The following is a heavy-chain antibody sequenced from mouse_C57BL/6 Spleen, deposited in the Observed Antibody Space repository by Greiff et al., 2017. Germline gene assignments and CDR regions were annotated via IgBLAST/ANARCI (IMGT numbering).Heavy chain of an antibody. Sequence: QVQLQQPGAELVKPGASVKLSCKASGYTFTSYWMHWVKQRPGRGLEWIGRIDPNSGGTKYNEKFKCKATLTVAKPSSTAYMQLSSLTSEDCAVYYCARHGIYGYDEWFADWGQGTLVTVSA. D-gene: IGHD2-2*01. CDR2: IDPNSGGT. V-gene: IGHV1-72*01. J-gene: IGHJ3*01. CDR3: ARHGIYGYDEWFAD. CDR1: GYTFTSYW.